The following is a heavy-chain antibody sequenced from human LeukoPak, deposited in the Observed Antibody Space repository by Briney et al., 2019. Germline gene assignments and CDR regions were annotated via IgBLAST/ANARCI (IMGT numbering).Heavy chain of an antibody. D-gene: IGHD4-17*01. J-gene: IGHJ4*02. CDR3: ARGSDFGDY. CDR1: GVSISSYY. Sequence: SETLSLTCAASGVSISSYYWSWVRQPPGKGLEWIGYMSYSGSTNYNPSLKSRVTMSINTPKNQSSPRLSSVTAADTAVYYCARGSDFGDYWGQGTLVTVSS. V-gene: IGHV4-59*01. CDR2: MSYSGST.